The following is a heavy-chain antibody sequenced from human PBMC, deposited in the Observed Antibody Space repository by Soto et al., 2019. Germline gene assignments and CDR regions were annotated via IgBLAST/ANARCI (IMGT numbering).Heavy chain of an antibody. D-gene: IGHD1-7*01. CDR1: GYTFTSYG. V-gene: IGHV1-69*13. CDR3: ASAFNWNYDNWFDP. CDR2: IIPIFGTA. Sequence: ASVKVSCKASGYTFTSYGISWVRQAPGQGLEWMGWIIPIFGTANYAQKFQGRVTITADESTSTAYMELSSLRSEDTAVYYCASAFNWNYDNWFDPWGQGTLVTVSS. J-gene: IGHJ5*02.